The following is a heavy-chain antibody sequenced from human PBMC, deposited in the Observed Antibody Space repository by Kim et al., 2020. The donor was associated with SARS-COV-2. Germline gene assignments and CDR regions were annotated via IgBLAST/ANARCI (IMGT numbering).Heavy chain of an antibody. D-gene: IGHD2-2*01. Sequence: AGSVKGRFTISRDHSKKTLHLQMNSLRAEDTAVYYCAKALATATYQYGMDVWGQGTTVTVSS. CDR3: AKALATATYQYGMDV. J-gene: IGHJ6*02. V-gene: IGHV3-23*01.